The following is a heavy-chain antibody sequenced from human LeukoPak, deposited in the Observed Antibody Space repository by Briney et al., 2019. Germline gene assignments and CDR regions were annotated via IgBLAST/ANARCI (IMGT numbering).Heavy chain of an antibody. CDR3: AGDSAEERENALDI. CDR1: VYTFIDFY. CDR2: INPNTGAT. Sequence: ASVKVSCKPSVYTFIDFYIHWVRQAPGQGLEWLGCINPNTGATDYAQIFQGRVTMTRDTSIGTASMELNSLTSDDTAVYYCAGDSAEERENALDIWGQGTMVTVSS. J-gene: IGHJ3*02. V-gene: IGHV1-2*02.